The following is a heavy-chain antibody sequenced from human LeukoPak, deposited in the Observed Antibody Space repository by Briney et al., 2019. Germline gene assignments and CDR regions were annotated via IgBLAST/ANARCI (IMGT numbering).Heavy chain of an antibody. CDR1: GYTFTNYY. CDR3: ARDHSGYCSSTSCGFDP. D-gene: IGHD2-2*01. Sequence: ASVKVSCKASGYTFTNYYMHWVRQAPGQGLEWMGIINPRGGSTSYAQKFQGRVTMTRDTSTSTVYMELSSLRSEDTAVYYCARDHSGYCSSTSCGFDPWGQGTLVTVSS. V-gene: IGHV1-46*01. J-gene: IGHJ5*02. CDR2: INPRGGST.